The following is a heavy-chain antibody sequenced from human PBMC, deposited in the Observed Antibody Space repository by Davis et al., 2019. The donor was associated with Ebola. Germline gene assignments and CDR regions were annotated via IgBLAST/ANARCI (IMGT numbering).Heavy chain of an antibody. Sequence: HSQTLSLTCAISGDSGSIGWNWIRQSPSRGLEWLGRTYYSSKWYHDYATSVKSRITINLDTSKNQFSLHLNSVTPEDTALYYCARGWLRGGMDVWGEGTTVTVSS. CDR1: GDSGSIG. D-gene: IGHD5-18*01. CDR3: ARGWLRGGMDV. CDR2: TYYSSKWYH. V-gene: IGHV6-1*01. J-gene: IGHJ6*04.